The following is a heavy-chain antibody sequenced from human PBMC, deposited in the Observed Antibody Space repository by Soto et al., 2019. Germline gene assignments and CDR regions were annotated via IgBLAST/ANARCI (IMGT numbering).Heavy chain of an antibody. V-gene: IGHV3-30*18. CDR3: AKEQTPHYYDSSADPGPFAY. CDR1: GFTFSSYG. J-gene: IGHJ4*02. CDR2: ISYDGSNK. D-gene: IGHD3-22*01. Sequence: PGGSLRLSCAASGFTFSSYGMHWVRQAPGKGLEWVAIISYDGSNKYYADSVRGRFTVSRDNSKNSLYLEMDRLGAEDTAVYSCAKEQTPHYYDSSADPGPFAYWGQGTQVTVSS.